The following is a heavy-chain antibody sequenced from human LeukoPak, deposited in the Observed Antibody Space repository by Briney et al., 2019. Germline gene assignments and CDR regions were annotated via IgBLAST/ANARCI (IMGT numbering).Heavy chain of an antibody. CDR2: ISGSGGST. CDR3: AKDRWELLGAFDI. CDR1: GFTFSSYA. J-gene: IGHJ3*02. D-gene: IGHD1-26*01. Sequence: GGSLRLSCAASGFTFSSYAMSWVRQAPGKGLEWVSAISGSGGSTYYADSVKGRLTISRDNSKNTLYLQMNSLRAEDTAVYYCAKDRWELLGAFDIWGQGTMVTVSS. V-gene: IGHV3-23*01.